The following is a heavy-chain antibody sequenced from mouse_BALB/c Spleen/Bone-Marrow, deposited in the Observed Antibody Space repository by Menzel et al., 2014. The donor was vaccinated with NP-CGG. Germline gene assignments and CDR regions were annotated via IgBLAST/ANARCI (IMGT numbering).Heavy chain of an antibody. CDR1: GFSLSTSGMG. CDR3: ARRGVYYDYDWFAY. D-gene: IGHD2-4*01. CDR2: IYWDDDK. J-gene: IGHJ3*01. Sequence: QVTLKVSGPGILQPSQTLSLTCSFSGFSLSTSGMGVSWIRQPSGKGLERLAHIYWDDDKRYNPSLKSRLTISKDTSRNQVFLKITSVDTADTATYYCARRGVYYDYDWFAYWGQGTLVTVSA. V-gene: IGHV8-12*01.